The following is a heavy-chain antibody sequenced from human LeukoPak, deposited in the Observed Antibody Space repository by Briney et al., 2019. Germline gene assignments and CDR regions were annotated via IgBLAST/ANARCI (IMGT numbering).Heavy chain of an antibody. D-gene: IGHD3-22*01. CDR1: GGSISSYY. Sequence: SETLSLTCTVSGGSISSYYWGWIRQPPGKGLEWIGSIYYSGSTYYNPSLKSRVTISVDTSKDQFSLKLSSVTAADTAVYYCARVSGYYFYFDYWGQGTLVTVSS. J-gene: IGHJ4*02. CDR3: ARVSGYYFYFDY. V-gene: IGHV4-39*07. CDR2: IYYSGST.